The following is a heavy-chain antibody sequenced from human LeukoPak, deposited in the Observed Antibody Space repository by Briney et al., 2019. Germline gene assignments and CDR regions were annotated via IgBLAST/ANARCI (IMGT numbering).Heavy chain of an antibody. CDR3: ARVASPQIYMDV. CDR1: GGSISSYY. J-gene: IGHJ6*03. CDR2: IYYSGST. V-gene: IGHV4-59*01. Sequence: SETLSLTRTVSGGSISSYYWSWIRQPPGKGLEWIGYIYYSGSTNYNPSLKIRVTISVDTSKNQFSLKLSSVTAADTAVYYCARVASPQIYMDVWGKGTTVTVSS. D-gene: IGHD2-21*01.